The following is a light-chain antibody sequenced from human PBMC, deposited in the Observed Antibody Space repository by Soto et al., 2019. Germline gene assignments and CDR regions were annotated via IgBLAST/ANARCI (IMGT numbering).Light chain of an antibody. Sequence: IPITHSPSSLSASVIYRVTITCRESQSISSYLNWYQQKPGKAPKLLIYAASSLQSGVPSRFSGSGSGTDFTLTISSLQPEDFATYYCQQSYSTLTWTFGQGTKVDIK. CDR2: AAS. J-gene: IGKJ1*01. CDR3: QQSYSTLTWT. CDR1: QSISSY. V-gene: IGKV1-39*01.